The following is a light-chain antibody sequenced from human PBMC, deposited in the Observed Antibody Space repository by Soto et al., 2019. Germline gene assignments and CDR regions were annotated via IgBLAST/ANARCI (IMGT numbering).Light chain of an antibody. CDR3: TSYTVTSTVL. J-gene: IGLJ2*01. CDR1: SSDVGAYNY. V-gene: IGLV2-14*01. CDR2: EVS. Sequence: QSALTQPASVSGSPGQSITISCTGTSSDVGAYNYVSWYRQHPGKAPNLMIYEVSNRPSGVSNRFSGSKSGNTASLTISGLQAEDEADYYCTSYTVTSTVLFGGGTKVTVL.